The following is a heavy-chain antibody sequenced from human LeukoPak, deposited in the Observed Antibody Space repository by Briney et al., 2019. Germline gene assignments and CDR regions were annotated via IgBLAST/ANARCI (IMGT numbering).Heavy chain of an antibody. J-gene: IGHJ4*02. D-gene: IGHD3-9*01. V-gene: IGHV4-30-4*08. CDR2: IYYSGST. CDR1: GGSISSGDYY. Sequence: PSETLSLICTVSGGSISSGDYYWSWIRKPPGKGPHRIGYIYYSGSTYYNPSLKSRVTISVDTSKNQFSLKLSSVTAADTVFFFKQRTAYDILTGRGYYFDYWGQGTLVTVSS. CDR3: QRTAYDILTGRGYYFDY.